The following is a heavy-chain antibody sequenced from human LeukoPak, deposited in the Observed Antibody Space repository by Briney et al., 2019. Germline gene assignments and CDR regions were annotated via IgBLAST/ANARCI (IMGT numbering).Heavy chain of an antibody. V-gene: IGHV5-51*01. CDR3: ARHYDILTGYYGWWFDP. Sequence: GESLKISCKGSGSSFTSYWIGWVRPLPGKGLEWMGIIYPGDSDTRYSPSFQGQVTISADKSISTAYLQWSSLKASDTAMYYCARHYDILTGYYGWWFDPWGQGTLVTVSS. J-gene: IGHJ5*02. CDR2: IYPGDSDT. CDR1: GSSFTSYW. D-gene: IGHD3-9*01.